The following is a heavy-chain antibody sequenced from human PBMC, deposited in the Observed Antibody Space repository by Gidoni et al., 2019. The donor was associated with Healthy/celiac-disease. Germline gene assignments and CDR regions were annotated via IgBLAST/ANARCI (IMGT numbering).Heavy chain of an antibody. CDR3: AREGRAAGREY. V-gene: IGHV3-7*01. CDR2: IKQDGSEK. J-gene: IGHJ4*02. CDR1: GFTFSSYW. D-gene: IGHD6-13*01. Sequence: EVQLVESGGGLVQPGGSLRLSCAASGFTFSSYWMSWVRQAAGNGLKWVANIKQDGSEKYYVDSVKGRFTISRDNAKNSLYLQMNSLRAEDTAVYYCAREGRAAGREYWGQGTLVTVSS.